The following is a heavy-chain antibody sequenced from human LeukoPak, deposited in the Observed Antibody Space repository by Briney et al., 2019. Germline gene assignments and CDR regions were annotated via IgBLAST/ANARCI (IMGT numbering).Heavy chain of an antibody. D-gene: IGHD3-22*01. CDR2: IKQDGSEK. J-gene: IGHJ3*02. CDR1: GFTFSSYW. CDR3: ARLTPDYYDSSGYYSRGAFDI. Sequence: PGGSLRLSCAASGFTFSSYWMSWVRQAPGTGLEWVANIKQDGSEKYYVDSVKGRFTISRDNAKNSLYLQMNSLRAEDTAVYYCARLTPDYYDSSGYYSRGAFDIWGQGTMVTVSS. V-gene: IGHV3-7*01.